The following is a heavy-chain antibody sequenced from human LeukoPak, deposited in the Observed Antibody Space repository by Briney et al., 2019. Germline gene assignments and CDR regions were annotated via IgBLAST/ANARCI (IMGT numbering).Heavy chain of an antibody. CDR2: IIPIFGTA. CDR1: GGTFSSYA. J-gene: IGHJ3*02. Sequence: SVRVSCKASGGTFSSYAISWVRQAPGQGLEWMGGIIPIFGTANYAQKFQGRVTITADESTSTAYMELSSLRSEDTAVYYCARVRSIAARRVSDAFDIWGQGTMVTVSS. CDR3: ARVRSIAARRVSDAFDI. D-gene: IGHD6-6*01. V-gene: IGHV1-69*13.